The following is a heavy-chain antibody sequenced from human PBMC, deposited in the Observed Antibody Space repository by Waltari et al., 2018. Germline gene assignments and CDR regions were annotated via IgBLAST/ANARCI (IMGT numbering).Heavy chain of an antibody. CDR2: IIPILGIA. J-gene: IGHJ4*02. Sequence: QVQLVQSGAEVKKPGSSVKVSCKASGGTFSSYAISWVRQAPGQGLEWMGGIIPILGIANYAQKFQGRVTITADESTSTAYMELSSLRSEDTAVYYCARVKIGSGSYYNAGPEYYFDYWGQGTLVTVSS. D-gene: IGHD3-10*01. CDR3: ARVKIGSGSYYNAGPEYYFDY. CDR1: GGTFSSYA. V-gene: IGHV1-69*04.